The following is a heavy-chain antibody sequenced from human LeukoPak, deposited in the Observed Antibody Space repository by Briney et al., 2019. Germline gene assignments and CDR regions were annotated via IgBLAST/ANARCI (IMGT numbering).Heavy chain of an antibody. CDR1: GFTFSSYA. J-gene: IGHJ4*02. CDR2: ISGSGSTT. Sequence: PGGSLRLSCAASGFTFSSYAMSWVRQAPGKGLEWVSTISGSGSTTYYADSVKGRFTISRDNSKNTLYLQMNSLRAEDTAVYYCATLPSFDYWGQGTLVTVSS. D-gene: IGHD2-15*01. V-gene: IGHV3-23*01. CDR3: ATLPSFDY.